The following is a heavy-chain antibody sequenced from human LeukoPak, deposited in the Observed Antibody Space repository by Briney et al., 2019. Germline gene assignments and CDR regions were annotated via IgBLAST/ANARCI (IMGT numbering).Heavy chain of an antibody. D-gene: IGHD3-10*01. CDR2: INHSGST. Sequence: SETLSLTCAVYGGSFSGYYWSWIRQPPGKGLEWIGEINHSGSTNYNPSLKSRVTISVDTSKNQFSLKLSSVTAADTAVYYCARGRYYGSGSTLPDYWGQETLVTVPS. CDR3: ARGRYYGSGSTLPDY. CDR1: GGSFSGYY. J-gene: IGHJ4*02. V-gene: IGHV4-34*01.